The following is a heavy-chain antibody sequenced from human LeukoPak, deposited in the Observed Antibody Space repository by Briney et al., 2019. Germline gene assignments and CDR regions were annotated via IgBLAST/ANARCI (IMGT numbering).Heavy chain of an antibody. J-gene: IGHJ4*02. CDR1: GYTFTGYY. D-gene: IGHD5-12*01. V-gene: IGHV1-2*02. Sequence: ASVKVSCKASGYTFTGYYMHWVRQAPGQGLEWMGWIDPNSDGTNYAQKFQGRVTMTRDTSISTAYMELSRLRSDDTAVYYCARDGDSGYDYKLDYWGQGTLVTVSS. CDR2: IDPNSDGT. CDR3: ARDGDSGYDYKLDY.